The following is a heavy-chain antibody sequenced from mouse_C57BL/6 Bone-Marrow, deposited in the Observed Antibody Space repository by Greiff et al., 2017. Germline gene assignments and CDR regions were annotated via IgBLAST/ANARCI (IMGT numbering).Heavy chain of an antibody. CDR2: IHPNSGST. J-gene: IGHJ3*01. V-gene: IGHV1-64*01. CDR1: GYTFTSYW. D-gene: IGHD2-4*01. Sequence: QVHVKQPGAELVKPGASVKLSCKASGYTFTSYWMHWVKQRPGQGLERIGMIHPNSGSTNYNEKFKSKATLTVDKASSTAYMKLSSLTSEDSAVYYVARGGGLGGFAYWGQGTLVTVSA. CDR3: ARGGGLGGFAY.